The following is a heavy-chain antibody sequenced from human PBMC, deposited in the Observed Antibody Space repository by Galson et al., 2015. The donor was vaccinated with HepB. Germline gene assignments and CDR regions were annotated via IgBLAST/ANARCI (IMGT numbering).Heavy chain of an antibody. D-gene: IGHD2-2*01. CDR2: ISGSGGST. CDR3: AKCPGYCSSTSCYHYYYMDV. J-gene: IGHJ6*03. CDR1: GFTLSNYA. Sequence: SLRLSCAASGFTLSNYAMSWVRQAPGKGLEWVSIISGSGGSTYYADSVKGRFTIYRDNSKNTLYLQMDSLRAEDTAVYYCAKCPGYCSSTSCYHYYYMDVWGKGTTVTVSS. V-gene: IGHV3-23*01.